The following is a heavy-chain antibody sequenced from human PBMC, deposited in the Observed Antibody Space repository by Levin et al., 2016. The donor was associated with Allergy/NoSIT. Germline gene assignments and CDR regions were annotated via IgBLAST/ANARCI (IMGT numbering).Heavy chain of an antibody. J-gene: IGHJ4*02. Sequence: VRQAPGKGLEWVAVISYDGSNKYYADSVKGRFTISRDNSKNTLYLQMNSLRAEDTAVYYCARGVVGPRGHFDYWGQGTLVTVSS. D-gene: IGHD2-15*01. CDR2: ISYDGSNK. CDR3: ARGVVGPRGHFDY. V-gene: IGHV3-30-3*01.